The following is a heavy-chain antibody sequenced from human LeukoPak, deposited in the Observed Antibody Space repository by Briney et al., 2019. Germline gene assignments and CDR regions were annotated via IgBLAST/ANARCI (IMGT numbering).Heavy chain of an antibody. V-gene: IGHV3-30-3*01. Sequence: GKSLRLSCAASGFTFSSYAMHWVRQASGKGLEWVAVISYDGSNKYYADSVKGRFTISRDNSKNTLYLQMNSLRAEDTAVYYCAREGGSGWPSDYYYGMDVWGQGTTVTVSS. CDR2: ISYDGSNK. J-gene: IGHJ6*02. D-gene: IGHD6-19*01. CDR1: GFTFSSYA. CDR3: AREGGSGWPSDYYYGMDV.